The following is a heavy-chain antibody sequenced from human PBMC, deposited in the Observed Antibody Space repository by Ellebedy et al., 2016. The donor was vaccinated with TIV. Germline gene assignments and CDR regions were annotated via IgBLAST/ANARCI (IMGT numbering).Heavy chain of an antibody. J-gene: IGHJ4*02. CDR1: IFSTNYW. V-gene: IGHV3-74*01. CDR3: GRDEKAIAAALYY. CDR2: VNSDESHI. Sequence: GGSLRLXXVGSIFSTNYWMHWVRQAPGKGLVWVSRVNSDESHIDYADSVKGRFTVSRDNAKKTLYLQMDSLRPEDTAIYYCGRDEKAIAAALYYWGLGTLVTVSS. D-gene: IGHD6-13*01.